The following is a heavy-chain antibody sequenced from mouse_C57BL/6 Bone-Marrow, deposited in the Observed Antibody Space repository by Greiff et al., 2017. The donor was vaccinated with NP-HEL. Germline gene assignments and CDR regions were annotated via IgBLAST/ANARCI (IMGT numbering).Heavy chain of an antibody. J-gene: IGHJ1*03. CDR2: ISSGGSYT. D-gene: IGHD1-1*01. CDR3: ARPPSYYYGSSYRWYFDV. V-gene: IGHV5-6*01. Sequence: EVKLMESGGDLVKPGGSLKLSCAASGFTFSSYGMSWVRQTPDKRLEWVATISSGGSYTYYPDSVKGRFTISRDNAKNTLYLQMSSLKSEDTAMYYCARPPSYYYGSSYRWYFDVWGTGTTVTVSS. CDR1: GFTFSSYG.